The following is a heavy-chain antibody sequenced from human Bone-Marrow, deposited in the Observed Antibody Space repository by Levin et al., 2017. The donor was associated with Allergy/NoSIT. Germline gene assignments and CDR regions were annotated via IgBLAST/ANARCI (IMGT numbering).Heavy chain of an antibody. D-gene: IGHD3-22*01. J-gene: IGHJ4*02. CDR2: ISSDGSDK. CDR1: GVSFSSYA. V-gene: IGHV3-30-3*01. Sequence: RSGGSLRLSCAASGVSFSSYAMHWVRQAPGKGLQWVAVISSDGSDKYYADSVTGRFTISRDNSRNTLYLQMNSLRTEDTAVYYCARASCYYDSRDFATVPCYFDQWGQGTLVTVSS. CDR3: ARASCYYDSRDFATVPCYFDQ.